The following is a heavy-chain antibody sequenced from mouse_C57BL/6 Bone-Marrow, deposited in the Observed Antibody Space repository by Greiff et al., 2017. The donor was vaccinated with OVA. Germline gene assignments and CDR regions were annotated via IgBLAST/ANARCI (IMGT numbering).Heavy chain of an antibody. J-gene: IGHJ3*01. CDR2: IYPRSGNT. Sequence: VQLVESGAELARPGASVKLSCKASGYTFTSYGISWVKQRTGQGLEWIGEIYPRSGNTYYNEKFKGKATLTADKSSSTAYMELRSLTSEDSAVYFCARGSGLLFWFAYWGQGTLDTVSA. D-gene: IGHD2-3*01. CDR3: ARGSGLLFWFAY. CDR1: GYTFTSYG. V-gene: IGHV1-81*01.